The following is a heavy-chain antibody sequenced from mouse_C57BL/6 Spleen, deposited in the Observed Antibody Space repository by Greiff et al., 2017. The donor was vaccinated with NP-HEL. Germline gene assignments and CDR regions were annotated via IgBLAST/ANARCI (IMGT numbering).Heavy chain of an antibody. Sequence: EVKLLESGPGLVKPSQSLSLTCSVTGYSITSGYYWNWIRQFPGNKLEWMGYISYDGSNNYNPSLKNRISITRDTSKNQFFLKLNSVTTEDTATYYCARDSSGYVGFAYWGQGTLVTVSA. D-gene: IGHD3-2*02. CDR1: GYSITSGYY. CDR2: ISYDGSN. V-gene: IGHV3-6*01. J-gene: IGHJ3*01. CDR3: ARDSSGYVGFAY.